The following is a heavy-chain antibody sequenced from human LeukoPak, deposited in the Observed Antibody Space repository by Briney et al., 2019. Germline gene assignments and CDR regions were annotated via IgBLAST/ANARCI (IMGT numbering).Heavy chain of an antibody. CDR2: IKQDGSEK. J-gene: IGHJ6*03. CDR1: GFTVSSNY. CDR3: ARYSSASGRFYYNYYYMDV. D-gene: IGHD6-19*01. V-gene: IGHV3-7*01. Sequence: GGSLRLSCAASGFTVSSNYMSWVRQAPGEGLEWVANIKQDGSEKNYVDSVKGRFAISRDNARNSLYLQMNSLRAEDMAVYYCARYSSASGRFYYNYYYMDVWGKGTTVTISS.